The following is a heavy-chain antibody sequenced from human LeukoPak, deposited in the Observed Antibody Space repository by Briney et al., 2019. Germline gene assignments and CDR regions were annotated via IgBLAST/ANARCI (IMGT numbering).Heavy chain of an antibody. CDR2: INPNSGGT. D-gene: IGHD6-19*01. Sequence: ASVKVSCXASGYTFTVYYMHWVRQAHGQGLEWMARINPNSGGTNYAQKFQGRVTMTRDTSISTAYMELSRLRSDDTAVYYCARTLDSSGWYQDFDYWGQGTLVTVSS. V-gene: IGHV1-2*06. J-gene: IGHJ4*02. CDR3: ARTLDSSGWYQDFDY. CDR1: GYTFTVYY.